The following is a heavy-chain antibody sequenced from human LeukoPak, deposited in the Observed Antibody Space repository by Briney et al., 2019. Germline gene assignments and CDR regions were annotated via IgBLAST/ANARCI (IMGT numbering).Heavy chain of an antibody. J-gene: IGHJ4*02. CDR3: ARDSTLILTGYRFRYYFDY. V-gene: IGHV4-39*07. CDR2: IYYSGST. Sequence: SETLSLTCTVSGGSISSSSYYWGWIRQPPGKGLEWIGSIYYSGSTYYNPSLKSRVTISVDTAKNQFSLKLSSVTAADTAVYYCARDSTLILTGYRFRYYFDYWGQGTLVTVSS. CDR1: GGSISSSSYY. D-gene: IGHD3-9*01.